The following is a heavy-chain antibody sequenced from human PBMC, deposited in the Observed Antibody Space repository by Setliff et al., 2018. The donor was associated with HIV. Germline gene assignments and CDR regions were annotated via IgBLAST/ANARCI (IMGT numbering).Heavy chain of an antibody. CDR1: GGTISNSG. V-gene: IGHV1-69*10. J-gene: IGHJ4*02. D-gene: IGHD2-15*01. Sequence: SVKVSCKASGGTISNSGISWVRQAPGQGLEWMGGFLPMLGISNYAQKFQGRVTITTDESTSTAYMELSSLRSEDTAVYYCARERRYCSGGSCSKFFDYWGQGMLVTVSS. CDR2: FLPMLGIS. CDR3: ARERRYCSGGSCSKFFDY.